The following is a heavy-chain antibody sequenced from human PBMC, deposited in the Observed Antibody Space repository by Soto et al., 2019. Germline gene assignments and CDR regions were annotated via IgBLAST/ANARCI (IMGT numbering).Heavy chain of an antibody. V-gene: IGHV4-31*03. D-gene: IGHD2-2*01. CDR1: GGSISSGGYY. CDR2: IYYSGST. Sequence: PSETLSLTCTVSGGSISSGGYYWSWIRQHPGKGLEWIGYIYYSGSTYYNPSLKSRVTISVDTSKNQFSLKLSSVTAADTVVYYCARRYCSSTSCHPRAGNWFDPWGQGTLVTVSS. J-gene: IGHJ5*02. CDR3: ARRYCSSTSCHPRAGNWFDP.